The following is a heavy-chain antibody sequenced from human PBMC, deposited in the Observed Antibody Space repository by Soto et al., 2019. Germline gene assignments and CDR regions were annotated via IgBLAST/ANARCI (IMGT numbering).Heavy chain of an antibody. Sequence: QVQLVESGGGVVQPGRSLRLSCAASGFTFSSYGMHWVRQAPGKGLEWVAVIGYDGRNKYYADSVKGRFTISRDNSKNTLYLQMNSLRAEDTAVYYCARALVVEARYGMEVWGPGTTVTVSS. D-gene: IGHD2-15*01. CDR3: ARALVVEARYGMEV. CDR2: IGYDGRNK. J-gene: IGHJ6*02. V-gene: IGHV3-33*01. CDR1: GFTFSSYG.